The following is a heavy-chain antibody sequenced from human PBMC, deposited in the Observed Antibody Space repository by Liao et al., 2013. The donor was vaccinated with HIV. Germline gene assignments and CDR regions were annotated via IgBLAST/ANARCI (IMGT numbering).Heavy chain of an antibody. Sequence: QVPLQPSGPGLVKPSKTLSLTCGVSGGSISSYSWNWIRQSAEKGLEWIGRVSANGNANYNPSLRDRLTMSMDTTKNQFSLNINSVTAADTAVYYCARGGGWLDSWGQGILVTVSS. D-gene: IGHD5-24*01. CDR1: GGSISSYS. V-gene: IGHV4-4*07. J-gene: IGHJ4*02. CDR3: ARGGGWLDS. CDR2: VSANGNA.